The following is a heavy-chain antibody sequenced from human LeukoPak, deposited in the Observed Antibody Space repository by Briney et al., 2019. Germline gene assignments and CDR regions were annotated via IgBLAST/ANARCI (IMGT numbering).Heavy chain of an antibody. D-gene: IGHD2-2*01. CDR3: ARDQLPPYYFDY. V-gene: IGHV1-18*01. J-gene: IGHJ4*02. CDR1: GYTFTSYG. Sequence: ASVKVSCKASGYTFTSYGISWVRQAPGQGLEWMGWISAYNGNTNYAQKLQGRVTMTTDTSTSTAYMELRSLRSDDTTVYYCARDQLPPYYFDYWGQGTLVTVSS. CDR2: ISAYNGNT.